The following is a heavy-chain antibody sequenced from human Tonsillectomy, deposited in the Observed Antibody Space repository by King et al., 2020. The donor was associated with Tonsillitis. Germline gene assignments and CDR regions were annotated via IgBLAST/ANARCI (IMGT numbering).Heavy chain of an antibody. CDR3: ARDYCGGECYYSDY. CDR1: GFTFSYYG. Sequence: QLVQSGGGVVQPGRSLRLSCAASGFTFSYYGMHWVRQAPGKGLEWVAIIWHDGTNKDYADSVKGRFTISRDNSKNTLYLQMNSLRAEDTAVYYCARDYCGGECYYSDYRGQGTLVTVSS. V-gene: IGHV3-33*08. D-gene: IGHD2-21*01. J-gene: IGHJ4*02. CDR2: IWHDGTNK.